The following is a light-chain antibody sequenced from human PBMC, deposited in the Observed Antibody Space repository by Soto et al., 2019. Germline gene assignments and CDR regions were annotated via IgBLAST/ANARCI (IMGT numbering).Light chain of an antibody. V-gene: IGLV3-21*04. J-gene: IGLJ2*01. Sequence: SYELTQPPSVSVAPGKTARITGWGHNIGSKGGHWYQQKPGQAPLLVVYYNSDRPSGIPERFSGSNSGNTATLTISRVEAGDEADYYCQVWDSSNDHVIFGGGTKLTVL. CDR1: NIGSKG. CDR3: QVWDSSNDHVI. CDR2: YNS.